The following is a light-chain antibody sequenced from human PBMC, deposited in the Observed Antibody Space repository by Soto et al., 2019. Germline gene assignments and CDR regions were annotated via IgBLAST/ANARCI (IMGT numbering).Light chain of an antibody. CDR3: QVWDSSSDHLYV. V-gene: IGLV3-21*02. CDR2: DDS. J-gene: IGLJ1*01. CDR1: NIGRKS. Sequence: SYELTEPPSVSVAPGQTARIPCGGNNIGRKSVHWYQQKPGQAPVLVVYDDSDRPSGIPERFSRSNSGNTATLTISRVEAGDEADYYCQVWDSSSDHLYVFGTGTKVTVL.